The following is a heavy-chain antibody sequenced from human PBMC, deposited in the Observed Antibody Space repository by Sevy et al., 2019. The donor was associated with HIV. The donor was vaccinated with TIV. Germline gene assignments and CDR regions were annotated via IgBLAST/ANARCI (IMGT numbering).Heavy chain of an antibody. Sequence: ASVKVSCKASGYTFTSYDINWVRQATGQGLEWMGWMNPNSGNTGYAQKFQGRVTMIRNTSISTAYMELSSLRSEDTAVYYCARGIVVVTAHNWFDPWGQGTLVTVSS. CDR1: GYTFTSYD. J-gene: IGHJ5*02. CDR2: MNPNSGNT. CDR3: ARGIVVVTAHNWFDP. D-gene: IGHD2-21*02. V-gene: IGHV1-8*01.